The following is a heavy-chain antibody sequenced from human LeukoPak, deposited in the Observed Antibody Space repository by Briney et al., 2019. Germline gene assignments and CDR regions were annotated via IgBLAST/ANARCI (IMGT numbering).Heavy chain of an antibody. V-gene: IGHV3-23*01. CDR1: GFTFSSYA. CDR2: ITDNGGDT. Sequence: GGSLRLSCAASGFTFSSYAMSWVRQAPGEGLEWVSAITDNGGDTYHAESVKGRFTISRSNSKNTLYLQMNSLRAEDTAVYYCAKGNTASRPYYFDFWGRGTLVTVSS. CDR3: AKGNTASRPYYFDF. J-gene: IGHJ4*02. D-gene: IGHD2-2*01.